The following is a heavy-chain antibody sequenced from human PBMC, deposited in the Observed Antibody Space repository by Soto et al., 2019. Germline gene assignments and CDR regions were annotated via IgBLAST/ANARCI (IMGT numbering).Heavy chain of an antibody. CDR3: ARLPIITFGGVIVTYFDY. CDR2: IYYSGST. D-gene: IGHD3-16*02. V-gene: IGHV4-59*08. Sequence: QVQLQESGPGLVKPSETLSLTCTVSGGSISSNYWSWIRQPPGKGLEWIGYIYYSGSTNYNPSHKSRVTISVDTSKNQCSLKLSSVTAADTAVYYCARLPIITFGGVIVTYFDYWGQGTLVTVSS. J-gene: IGHJ4*02. CDR1: GGSISSNY.